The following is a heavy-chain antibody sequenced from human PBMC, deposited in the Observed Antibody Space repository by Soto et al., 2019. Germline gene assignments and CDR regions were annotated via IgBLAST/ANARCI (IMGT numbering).Heavy chain of an antibody. CDR3: VRDRGNPDSFNV. J-gene: IGHJ3*01. CDR1: GYTFSPFW. CDR2: INGDSTTI. V-gene: IGHV3-74*01. Sequence: EVQLVESGGGLVQPGASLRLSCAASGYTFSPFWMHWVRQAPGKGLVWVSHINGDSTTILYADSVRGRFTISRDNAKNTLNLQMNSLKGEDTAVYYCVRDRGNPDSFNVWGRGTMVTVSS. D-gene: IGHD3-10*01.